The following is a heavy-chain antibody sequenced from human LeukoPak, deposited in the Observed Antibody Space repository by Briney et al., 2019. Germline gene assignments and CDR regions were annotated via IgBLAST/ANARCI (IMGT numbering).Heavy chain of an antibody. J-gene: IGHJ3*02. V-gene: IGHV4-59*01. Sequence: SETLSLTCTVSGGSISSYYWSWIRQPPGKGLEWLGYIYYSGSTNYNPSLKSRVTISVDTSKNQFSLKLSSVTAADTAVYYCARDREVSSGYHAFDIWGQGTMVTVSS. D-gene: IGHD6-19*01. CDR2: IYYSGST. CDR1: GGSISSYY. CDR3: ARDREVSSGYHAFDI.